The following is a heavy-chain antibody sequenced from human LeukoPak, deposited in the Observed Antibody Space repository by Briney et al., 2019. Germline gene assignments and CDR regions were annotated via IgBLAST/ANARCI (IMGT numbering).Heavy chain of an antibody. D-gene: IGHD5-24*01. V-gene: IGHV3-30*03. CDR1: GITFRSYG. Sequence: GRSLRLSCAASGITFRSYGMHWVRQAPGKGLEWVAVISYDGSHKYYADSVKGRFSISTDNSTNPLYLQMNSLRAEDTAVYYCARILRLHTPRAFDIWGQGTMVTVSS. CDR3: ARILRLHTPRAFDI. CDR2: ISYDGSHK. J-gene: IGHJ3*02.